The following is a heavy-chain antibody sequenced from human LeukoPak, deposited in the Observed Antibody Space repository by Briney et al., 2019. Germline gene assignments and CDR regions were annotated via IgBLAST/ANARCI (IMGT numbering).Heavy chain of an antibody. J-gene: IGHJ4*02. Sequence: GGSLRLSCAASGFSFSSYSMHWVRQAPGKGLEWVSSISGRSDGPYYADSVKGRFTTSRDNSKSTMYPQINNVRAEDAAVYYCAKDPLNYGGHYFDNWGQGTRVTVSS. CDR3: AKDPLNYGGHYFDN. V-gene: IGHV3-23*01. CDR2: ISGRSDGP. CDR1: GFSFSSYS. D-gene: IGHD4-23*01.